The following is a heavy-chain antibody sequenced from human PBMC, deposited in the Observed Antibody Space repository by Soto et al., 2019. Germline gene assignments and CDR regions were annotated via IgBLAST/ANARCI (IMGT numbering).Heavy chain of an antibody. CDR2: LNPGSGDT. D-gene: IGHD3-16*01. CDR3: ARMASFGTLNWFDP. CDR1: GYTFTNYD. Sequence: QVQLVQSGAEIRKPGASVRVSCKASGYTFTNYDVNWVRQVPGQGLEWMGWLNPGSGDTGYAQKFQGRDTMTRNTSIGTAYMELSSLRSGDTAIYYCARMASFGTLNWFDPWGQGTLVTVSS. V-gene: IGHV1-8*01. J-gene: IGHJ5*02.